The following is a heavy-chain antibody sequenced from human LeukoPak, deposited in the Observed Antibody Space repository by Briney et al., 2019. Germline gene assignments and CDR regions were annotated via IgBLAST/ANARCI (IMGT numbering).Heavy chain of an antibody. CDR2: IYTSGST. CDR3: AIESDFWSGAYFDY. V-gene: IGHV4-61*02. D-gene: IGHD3-3*01. Sequence: SETLSLTCTVSGGSISSGSYYWSWIRQPAGEGLEWIGRIYTSGSTNYNPSLKSRVTMSVDTSKNQFSLRLSSVTAADTAVYYCAIESDFWSGAYFDYWGQGTLVTVSS. J-gene: IGHJ4*02. CDR1: GGSISSGSYY.